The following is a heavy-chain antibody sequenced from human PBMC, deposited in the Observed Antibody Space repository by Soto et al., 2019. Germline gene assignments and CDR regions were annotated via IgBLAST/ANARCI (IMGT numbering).Heavy chain of an antibody. CDR2: IYYSGST. CDR1: GGSISSSSYY. CDR3: ARSLSWSFDY. Sequence: PSETLSLTCTVSGGSISSSSYYWGWIRQPPGKGLEWIGSIYYSGSTYYNASLKSRVTVSVDTSKNQFSLSLNSVTAADTAVYYCARSLSWSFDYWGRGTLVTVSS. D-gene: IGHD6-13*01. J-gene: IGHJ4*02. V-gene: IGHV4-39*01.